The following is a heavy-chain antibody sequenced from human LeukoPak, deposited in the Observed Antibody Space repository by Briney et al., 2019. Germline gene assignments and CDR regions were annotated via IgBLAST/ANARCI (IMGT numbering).Heavy chain of an antibody. J-gene: IGHJ3*02. Sequence: GASVKVSCKAFGYTFTNYYIYWVRQAPGQGLEWMGIINPSGGSTDYAQKSQGRVTMTRDTSTTTVYMELSSLRSEDTAVYYCARATWYGGNPSGAFDIWGQGTMVTVSS. D-gene: IGHD4/OR15-4a*01. CDR3: ARATWYGGNPSGAFDI. CDR2: INPSGGST. V-gene: IGHV1-46*01. CDR1: GYTFTNYY.